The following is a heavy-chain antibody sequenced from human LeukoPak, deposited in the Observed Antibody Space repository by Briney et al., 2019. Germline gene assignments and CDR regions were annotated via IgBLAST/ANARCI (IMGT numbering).Heavy chain of an antibody. D-gene: IGHD2-15*01. J-gene: IGHJ4*02. V-gene: IGHV4-61*02. Sequence: SETLSLTCSVSGFSISSSSYSWSWIRQPAGKGLEWIGRIYTSGSTKYNPSLTSRVTMSVDTSKNQFSLKLRSVTAADTAVYYCARAVHCSGGSCYFDYWGQGTLVTVSS. CDR1: GFSISSSSYS. CDR2: IYTSGST. CDR3: ARAVHCSGGSCYFDY.